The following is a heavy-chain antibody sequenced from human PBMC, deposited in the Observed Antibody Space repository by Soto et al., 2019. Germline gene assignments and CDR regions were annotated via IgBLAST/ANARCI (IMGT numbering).Heavy chain of an antibody. D-gene: IGHD3-22*01. Sequence: QIQLVQSGTEVKRSGASVKVSCKTSGYSFTTYGLSWVRQAPGRGLEWVGWISGYNGNTNYAQKFQGTVILTTDTPTTTGYMEIKNLSSDDTAVYYCVRDTYYYHSSGPAPFEYWGQGTQVTVSS. J-gene: IGHJ4*02. CDR2: ISGYNGNT. CDR1: GYSFTTYG. CDR3: VRDTYYYHSSGPAPFEY. V-gene: IGHV1-18*01.